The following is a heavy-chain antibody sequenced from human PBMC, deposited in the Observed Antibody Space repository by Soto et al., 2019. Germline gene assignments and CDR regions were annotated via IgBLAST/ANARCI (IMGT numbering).Heavy chain of an antibody. CDR2: MNPNSGNT. CDR3: ARDSSTTNPV. D-gene: IGHD2-2*01. V-gene: IGHV1-8*01. CDR1: GYTFTDYD. J-gene: IGHJ3*01. Sequence: ASVKVSCKTSGYTFTDYDINWVLQATGQGLEWMGWMNPNSGNTGYAQKFQGRVSMTRNTATSTAYMELSSLRSDDTAIYCCARDSSTTNPVWGQGTMVTVSS.